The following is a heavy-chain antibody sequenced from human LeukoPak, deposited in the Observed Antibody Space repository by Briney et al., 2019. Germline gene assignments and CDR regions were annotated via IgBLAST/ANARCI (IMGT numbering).Heavy chain of an antibody. CDR1: GFTFSSYW. CDR2: ISSDGST. J-gene: IGHJ4*02. Sequence: GGSLRLSCEASGFTFSSYWMHWVRQPPGKGLVWVSRISSDGSTVYADFVKGRFTISRDNAKDTLYLQMNSLRDEDTAVYYCVGSPGWPGYWGQGTLVTVSS. V-gene: IGHV3-74*01. CDR3: VGSPGWPGY. D-gene: IGHD6-19*01.